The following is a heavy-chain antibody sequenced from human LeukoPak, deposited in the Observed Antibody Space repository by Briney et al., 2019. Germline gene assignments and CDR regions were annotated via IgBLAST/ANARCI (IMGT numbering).Heavy chain of an antibody. V-gene: IGHV3-53*04. CDR1: GFTVSSNY. D-gene: IGHD5-24*01. J-gene: IGHJ4*02. Sequence: GGSLRLSCAASGFTVSSNYMSWVRQAPGKGLEWVSVIYSDGSTYYADSVKGRFTISRHNSKNTLYLQMNSLGAEDTAMYYCASLRRDGYNSYFDYWGQGTLVTVSS. CDR2: IYSDGST. CDR3: ASLRRDGYNSYFDY.